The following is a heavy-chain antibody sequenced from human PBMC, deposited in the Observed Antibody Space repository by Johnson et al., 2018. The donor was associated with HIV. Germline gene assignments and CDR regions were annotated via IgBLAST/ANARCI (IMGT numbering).Heavy chain of an antibody. Sequence: QVQLVESGGGLVQPGGSLRLSCAASGFTFSSYAMHWVRQAPGKGLEWVAVISYDGSNKYYADSVKGRFTISRDNAKNSLYLQMNSLRAEDTAVYYCARVVAYDAFDILGQGTMVTVSS. CDR1: GFTFSSYA. D-gene: IGHD5-12*01. V-gene: IGHV3-30*07. CDR2: ISYDGSNK. J-gene: IGHJ3*02. CDR3: ARVVAYDAFDI.